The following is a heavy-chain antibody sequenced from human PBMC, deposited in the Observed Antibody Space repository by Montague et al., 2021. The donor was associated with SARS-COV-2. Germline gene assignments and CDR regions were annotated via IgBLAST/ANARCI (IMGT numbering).Heavy chain of an antibody. CDR3: ATEMPAYDVFDT. V-gene: IGHV4-61*08. J-gene: IGHJ3*02. CDR2: IYNTGRT. CDR1: GGSVTGGDYY. Sequence: SETLSLTCTVSGGSVTGGDYYWTWIRQPPGKGLEWIGYIYNTGRTNYNPSLKSRVTISMDTSKNQFSLKVDSVSAADTAVYYCATEMPAYDVFDTWGQGTMVTVSS. D-gene: IGHD2-2*01.